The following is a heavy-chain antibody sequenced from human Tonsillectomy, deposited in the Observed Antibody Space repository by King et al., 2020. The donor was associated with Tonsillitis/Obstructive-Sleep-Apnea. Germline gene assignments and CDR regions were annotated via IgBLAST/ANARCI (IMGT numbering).Heavy chain of an antibody. Sequence: QLVQSGAEVKKPGASVKVSCKASGYTFTGYYIHWVRQAPGQGLEWMGWISPNSGGTKYAQKFKGRVTMTWDTSISTAYMDLNSLRSEATAVYYCARAREVGTFDYWGQGTLVTVSS. J-gene: IGHJ4*02. CDR1: GYTFTGYY. CDR3: ARAREVGTFDY. D-gene: IGHD4-23*01. CDR2: ISPNSGGT. V-gene: IGHV1-2*02.